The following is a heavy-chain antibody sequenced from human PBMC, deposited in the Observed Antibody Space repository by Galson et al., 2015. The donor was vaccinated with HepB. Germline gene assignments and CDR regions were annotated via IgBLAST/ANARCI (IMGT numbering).Heavy chain of an antibody. CDR1: GFTFSSYG. CDR2: IWYDGSNK. J-gene: IGHJ4*02. V-gene: IGHV3-33*06. Sequence: SLRLSCAASGFTFSSYGMHWVRQAPGKGLEWVAVIWYDGSNKYYADSVKGRFTISRDNSKNTLYLQMNSLRAEDTAVYYCAKGKYQLLDLFDYWGQGTLVTVSS. CDR3: AKGKYQLLDLFDY. D-gene: IGHD2-2*01.